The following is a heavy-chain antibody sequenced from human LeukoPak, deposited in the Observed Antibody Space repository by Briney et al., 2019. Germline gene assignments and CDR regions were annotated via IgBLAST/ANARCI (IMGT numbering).Heavy chain of an antibody. D-gene: IGHD3/OR15-3a*01. CDR3: ARDQGSSIWTFGWFDP. V-gene: IGHV3-30-3*01. CDR2: ISYDGSNK. Sequence: GGSLRLSCAASGFTFSSYAMHWVRQAPGKGLEWVAVISYDGSNKYYADSVKGRFTISRDNSKNTLYLQMNSLRAEDTAVYYCARDQGSSIWTFGWFDPWGQGTLVTVSS. CDR1: GFTFSSYA. J-gene: IGHJ5*02.